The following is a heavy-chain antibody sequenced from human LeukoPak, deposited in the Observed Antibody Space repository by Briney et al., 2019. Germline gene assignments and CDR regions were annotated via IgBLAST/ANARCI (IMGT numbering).Heavy chain of an antibody. CDR2: INPNSGGT. Sequence: VASVKVSCKASGYAFTDYYMHWVRQAPGQGLEWMGWINPNSGGTNYAQKFQGRVTMTRDTSISTAYMELSRLRSDDTAVYYCARQPPGYCSGGSCYGDWFDPWGQGTLVTVSS. V-gene: IGHV1-2*02. CDR3: ARQPPGYCSGGSCYGDWFDP. D-gene: IGHD2-15*01. CDR1: GYAFTDYY. J-gene: IGHJ5*02.